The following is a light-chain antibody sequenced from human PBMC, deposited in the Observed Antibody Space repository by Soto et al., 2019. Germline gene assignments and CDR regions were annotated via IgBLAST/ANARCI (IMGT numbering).Light chain of an antibody. CDR2: GAT. V-gene: IGKV1-39*01. J-gene: IGKJ2*01. CDR3: QQYDHPPYT. CDR1: QSINIY. Sequence: DIQMTQSPSSLSASVGDRVTIACRASQSINIYLNWYQQKPGKAPKLLIYGATSLHSGVPSRFSADGSGTDFNLTISSLQPEDTATYYCQQYDHPPYTFGQGTKLEIK.